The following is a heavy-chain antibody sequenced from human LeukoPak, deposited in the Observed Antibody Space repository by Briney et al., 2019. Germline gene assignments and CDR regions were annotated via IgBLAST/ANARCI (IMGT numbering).Heavy chain of an antibody. CDR2: IYSGGST. CDR1: GFTVSSNY. J-gene: IGHJ4*02. Sequence: GGSLGLSCAASGFTVSSNYMSWVRQAPGKGLEWVSVIYSGGSTYYADSVKGRFTISRDNSKNTLYLQMNSLRAEDTAVYYCARARGYRSNYFDYWGQGTLVTVSS. V-gene: IGHV3-53*01. D-gene: IGHD3-16*02. CDR3: ARARGYRSNYFDY.